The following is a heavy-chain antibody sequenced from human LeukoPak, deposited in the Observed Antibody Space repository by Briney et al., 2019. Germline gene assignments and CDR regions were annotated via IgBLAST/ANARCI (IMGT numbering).Heavy chain of an antibody. D-gene: IGHD3-22*01. Sequence: GASVKVSCKASGYTFTSYGISWVRQAPGQGLEWMGWISAYNGNTNYAQKLQGRVTMTTDTSTSTAYMELRSLRSDDTAVYYCASSTGYYDSSGYYGGDYDYYMDVWGKGTTVTVSS. V-gene: IGHV1-18*01. CDR2: ISAYNGNT. CDR1: GYTFTSYG. J-gene: IGHJ6*03. CDR3: ASSTGYYDSSGYYGGDYDYYMDV.